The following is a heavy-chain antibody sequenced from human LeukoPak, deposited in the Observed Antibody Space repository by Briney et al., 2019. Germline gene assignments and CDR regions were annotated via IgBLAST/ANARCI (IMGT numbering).Heavy chain of an antibody. CDR1: GFTFSSYG. J-gene: IGHJ4*02. CDR3: ARDFGFDY. CDR2: IRYDGSKK. D-gene: IGHD3-10*01. Sequence: GGSLRLSCAASGFTFSSYGMHWVRQAPGKGLEWVAFIRYDGSKKYYADSVKGRFTISRDNAKNSLYLQMNSLRAEDTAVYYCARDFGFDYWGQGTLVTVSS. V-gene: IGHV3-30*02.